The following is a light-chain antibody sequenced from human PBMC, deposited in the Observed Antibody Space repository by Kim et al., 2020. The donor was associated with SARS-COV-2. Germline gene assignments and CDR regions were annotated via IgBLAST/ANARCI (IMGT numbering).Light chain of an antibody. CDR3: SSFTSSTSLGI. Sequence: QSITLSRTGTMSDICGYNYVSWYQQHPGRAPRLLIFDVRSRPSGVSNRFSGSKSGSTASLTISGLQAEDEAVYYCSSFTSSTSLGIFGTGTKVTVL. J-gene: IGLJ1*01. CDR1: MSDICGYNY. CDR2: DVR. V-gene: IGLV2-14*03.